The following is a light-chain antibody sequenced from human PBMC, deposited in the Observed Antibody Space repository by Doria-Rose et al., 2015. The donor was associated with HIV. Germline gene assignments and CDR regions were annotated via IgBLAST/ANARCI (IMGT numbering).Light chain of an antibody. V-gene: IGKV4-1*01. Sequence: DIRVTQSPESLGMSLGGRATLNCKSNQSLLYTSKNYLAWYQQKPGQPPKLLIYWASTRQSGLPARFSGSGSGTDFPLTISSLEAEDVAVYYCQQYYDTPSFGPGTTVDIK. J-gene: IGKJ3*01. CDR2: WAS. CDR3: QQYYDTPS. CDR1: QSLLYTSKNY.